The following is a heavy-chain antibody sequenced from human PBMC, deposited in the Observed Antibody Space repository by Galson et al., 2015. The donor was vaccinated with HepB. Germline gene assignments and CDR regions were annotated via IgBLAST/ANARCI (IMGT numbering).Heavy chain of an antibody. D-gene: IGHD3-22*01. J-gene: IGHJ3*02. V-gene: IGHV3-21*01. Sequence: SLRLSCAASGFTFSSYSMNWVRQAPGKGLEWVSSISSSSSYIYYADSVKGRFTISRDNAKNSLYLQMNSLRAEDTAVYYCARSDDYYDSSGYYYHAFDIWGQGTMVTVSS. CDR1: GFTFSSYS. CDR2: ISSSSSYI. CDR3: ARSDDYYDSSGYYYHAFDI.